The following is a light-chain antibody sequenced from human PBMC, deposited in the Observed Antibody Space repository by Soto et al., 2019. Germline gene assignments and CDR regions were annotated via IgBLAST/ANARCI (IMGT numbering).Light chain of an antibody. J-gene: IGKJ1*01. CDR1: QSISSY. CDR3: QHYNSYSEA. CDR2: AAS. V-gene: IGKV1-39*01. Sequence: DLQMTQSPSSLSASVGDRVTITCRASQSISSYLNWYQQKPGKAPKLLIYAASSLQSGVPSRFSGSGSGTDFTLTISSLQPDDVATYYCQHYNSYSEAFGQGTKVDIK.